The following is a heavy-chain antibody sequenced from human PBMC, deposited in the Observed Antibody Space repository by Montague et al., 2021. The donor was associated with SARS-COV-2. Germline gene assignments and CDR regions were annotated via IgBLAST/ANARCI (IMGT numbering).Heavy chain of an antibody. CDR2: TYYSGSA. D-gene: IGHD2-2*01. V-gene: IGHV4-59*01. J-gene: IGHJ4*02. CDR1: GAPINAYY. Sequence: SETLSLTCTVSGAPINAYYWTWIRQPPGKGLGYIGFTYYSGSANYNPSLKSRVTISVDKSKNQFSLTLTSATAADTAMYYCVRLAPERHCSVATCSPHWGQGILVTVSS. CDR3: VRLAPERHCSVATCSPH.